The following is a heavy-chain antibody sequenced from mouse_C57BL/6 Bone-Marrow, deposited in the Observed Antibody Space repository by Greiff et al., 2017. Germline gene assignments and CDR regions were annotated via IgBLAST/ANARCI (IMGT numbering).Heavy chain of an antibody. CDR1: GYTFTSYW. CDR3: ARAYGNYKGFAY. CDR2: IDPSDSYT. D-gene: IGHD2-1*01. Sequence: QVHVKQPGAELVKPGASVKLSCKASGYTFTSYWMQWVKQRPGQGLEWIGEIDPSDSYTNYNQKFKGKATLTVDTSSSTAYMQLSSLTSEDSAVYYCARAYGNYKGFAYWGQGTLVTVSA. V-gene: IGHV1-50*01. J-gene: IGHJ3*01.